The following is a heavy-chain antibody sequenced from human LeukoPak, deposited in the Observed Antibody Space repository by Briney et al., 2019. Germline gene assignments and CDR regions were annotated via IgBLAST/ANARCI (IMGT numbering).Heavy chain of an antibody. J-gene: IGHJ6*03. D-gene: IGHD3-3*01. CDR3: ARGEFRFLAWPPPHDYYYYMDV. V-gene: IGHV4-59*01. CDR2: IYHSGST. CDR1: GGSISSDY. Sequence: SETLSLTCTVSGGSISSDYWSWIRQPPGKGLEWIGYIYHSGSTNYNPSLKSRVTISVDTSKNQFSLKLSSVTAADTAIYYCARGEFRFLAWPPPHDYYYYMDVWGKGTTVTVSS.